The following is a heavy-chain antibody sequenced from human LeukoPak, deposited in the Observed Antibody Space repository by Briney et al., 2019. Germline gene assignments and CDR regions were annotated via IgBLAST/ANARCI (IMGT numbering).Heavy chain of an antibody. D-gene: IGHD3-3*01. Sequence: GGSLRLSCAASGFTFSSNWMSWVRQAPGKGLEWVANIKEDGSKENYEDSVKGRFTISRDNAKNSLYLQMSSLRAEDTAVYYCARADSWGQGTRVTVSS. CDR1: GFTFSSNW. V-gene: IGHV3-7*04. CDR2: IKEDGSKE. J-gene: IGHJ5*02. CDR3: ARADS.